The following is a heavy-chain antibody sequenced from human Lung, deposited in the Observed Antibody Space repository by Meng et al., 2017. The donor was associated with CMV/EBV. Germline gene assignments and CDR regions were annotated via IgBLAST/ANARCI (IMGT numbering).Heavy chain of an antibody. Sequence: GGSXRLXXAASGFSFSNYAMHWVRQAPGKGLEWVAFIRYDGSNPYYVDSVKGRFIISRDNSKRTLYLQMNSLRAEDTAVYYCAKDLSYCTTTSCFEGSRFYYAMDVWGQGTXVTVSS. CDR3: AKDLSYCTTTSCFEGSRFYYAMDV. CDR1: GFSFSNYA. V-gene: IGHV3-30*02. CDR2: IRYDGSNP. J-gene: IGHJ6*02. D-gene: IGHD2-2*01.